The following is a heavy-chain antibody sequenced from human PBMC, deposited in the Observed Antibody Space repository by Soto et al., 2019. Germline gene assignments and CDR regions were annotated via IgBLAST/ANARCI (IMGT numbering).Heavy chain of an antibody. Sequence: EVQLLESGGGLVQPGGSLRLSCAASGFTFSSYAMSWVRQAPGKGLEWVSAISGSGGSTYYADSVKGRFTISRDNSKNTLYLQMHSLRADDTAVYYCARDCYNCSAFDIWGQGTMVTVSS. CDR1: GFTFSSYA. V-gene: IGHV3-23*01. J-gene: IGHJ3*02. D-gene: IGHD2-21*01. CDR3: ARDCYNCSAFDI. CDR2: ISGSGGST.